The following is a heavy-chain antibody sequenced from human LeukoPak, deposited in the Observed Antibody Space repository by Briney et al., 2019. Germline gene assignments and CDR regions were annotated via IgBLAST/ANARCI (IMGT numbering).Heavy chain of an antibody. CDR3: ARGPENDLTFDY. CDR2: IIPIFGIA. Sequence: SVKVSCKASGGTFSSYAISWVRQAPGQGLEWMGRIIPIFGIANYAQKFQGRVTITADKSTSTAYMELSSLRSEDTAVYYCARGPENDLTFDYWGQGTLVTVSS. J-gene: IGHJ4*02. V-gene: IGHV1-69*04. CDR1: GGTFSSYA.